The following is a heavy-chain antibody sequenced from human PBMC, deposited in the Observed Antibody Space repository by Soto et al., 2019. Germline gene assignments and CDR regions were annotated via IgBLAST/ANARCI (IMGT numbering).Heavy chain of an antibody. CDR2: ISYDGSNK. D-gene: IGHD6-25*01. CDR1: GFTFSNFG. Sequence: GSLRLSCAASGFTFSNFGMHWVRQAPGKGLEWVALISYDGSNKYYADSVKGRFTISRDSTKNTLSLQINSLRAEDSAVYYCAKDLHSSGWAAYNFDYWGQGTQVTVSS. V-gene: IGHV3-30*18. CDR3: AKDLHSSGWAAYNFDY. J-gene: IGHJ4*02.